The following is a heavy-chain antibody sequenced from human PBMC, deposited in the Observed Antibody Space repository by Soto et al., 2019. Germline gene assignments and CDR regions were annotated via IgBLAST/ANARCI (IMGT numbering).Heavy chain of an antibody. Sequence: QVQLQESGPGLVKPSQTLSLTCTVSGGSISSGGYYWSWIRQHPGKGLEWIGYIYYTGSTYYSPSLKSRVSISVDTSKNQFSLKLTSVTAADTAVYYCARRRGEYYYYGMDVWGQGTTVTVSS. CDR2: IYYTGST. D-gene: IGHD3-16*01. J-gene: IGHJ6*02. V-gene: IGHV4-31*03. CDR1: GGSISSGGYY. CDR3: ARRRGEYYYYGMDV.